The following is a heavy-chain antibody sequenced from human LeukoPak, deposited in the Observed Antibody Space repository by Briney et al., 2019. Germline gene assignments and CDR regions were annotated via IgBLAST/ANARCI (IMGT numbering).Heavy chain of an antibody. CDR2: INPNSGGT. CDR3: ARSSKPDY. Sequence: ASVKVSCKASGYIFTGYYMHWVRQAPGQGLEWMGWINPNSGGTNYAQTFQGRVTMTRDTSISTAYMELSRLRSDDTAVYYCARSSKPDYWGQGTLVTVSS. D-gene: IGHD2-2*01. CDR1: GYIFTGYY. J-gene: IGHJ4*02. V-gene: IGHV1-2*02.